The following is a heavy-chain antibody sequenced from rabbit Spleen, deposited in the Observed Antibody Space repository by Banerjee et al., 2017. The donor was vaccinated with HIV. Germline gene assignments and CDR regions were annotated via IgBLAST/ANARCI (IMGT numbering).Heavy chain of an antibody. J-gene: IGHJ2*01. CDR1: GFSFNRGYW. CDR2: IDAGGSGDT. D-gene: IGHD1-1*01. Sequence: QEQLEESGGGLVKPEGSLTLTCKASGFSFNRGYWICWVRQAPGKGPEWIGCIDAGGSGDTYYATWAKGQFTIAKTSSTTVTLQMTSLTAADTATYFCARNYVSAFDPWGQGTLVTVS. V-gene: IGHV1S45*01. CDR3: ARNYVSAFDP.